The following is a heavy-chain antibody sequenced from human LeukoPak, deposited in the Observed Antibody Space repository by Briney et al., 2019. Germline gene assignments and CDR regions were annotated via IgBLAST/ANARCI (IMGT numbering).Heavy chain of an antibody. V-gene: IGHV3-30*18. CDR2: ISSDRSNK. CDR3: AKCCPMDV. J-gene: IGHJ6*02. CDR1: GFTFSNYG. D-gene: IGHD4/OR15-4a*01. Sequence: GRSLRLSCAASGFTFSNYGMHWVRQAPGKGLEWVALISSDRSNKYYSDSVKGRFTISSDNSKNTLYLQMNSLRPEDTAVYYCAKCCPMDVWGQGTTVTVSS.